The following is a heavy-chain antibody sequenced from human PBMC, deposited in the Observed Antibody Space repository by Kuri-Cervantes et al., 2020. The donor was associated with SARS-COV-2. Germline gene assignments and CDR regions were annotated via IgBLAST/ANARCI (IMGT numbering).Heavy chain of an antibody. Sequence: LETLSLTCTVSGGSISSYYWSWIRQPPGKGLEWIGYIYYSGSTNYNPSLKSRVTISVDTSKNQFSLRLSSVTAADTAVYYCARDDFYYYAMDVWGQGTTVTVSS. V-gene: IGHV4-59*01. CDR3: ARDDFYYYAMDV. CDR1: GGSISSYY. CDR2: IYYSGST. J-gene: IGHJ6*02.